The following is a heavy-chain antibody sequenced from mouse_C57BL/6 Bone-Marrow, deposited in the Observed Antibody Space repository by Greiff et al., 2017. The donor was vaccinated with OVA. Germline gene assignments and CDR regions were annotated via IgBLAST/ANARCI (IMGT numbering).Heavy chain of an antibody. J-gene: IGHJ2*01. D-gene: IGHD1-1*01. Sequence: VQLQQSGASVKISCKASGYAFSSYWMNWVKQRLGKGLEWIGQIYPGDGDTNYNGKFKGKATLTADKSSSTAYMQLSSLTSEDSAVYFCASPFMGGYWGQGTTLTVSS. CDR1: GYAFSSYW. CDR3: ASPFMGGY. V-gene: IGHV1-80*01. CDR2: IYPGDGDT.